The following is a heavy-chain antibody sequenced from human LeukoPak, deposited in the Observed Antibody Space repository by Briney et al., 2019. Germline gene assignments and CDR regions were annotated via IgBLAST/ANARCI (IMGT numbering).Heavy chain of an antibody. CDR2: IYHSGST. D-gene: IGHD4-17*01. V-gene: IGHV4-30-2*01. Sequence: SQTLSLTCAVPGGSISSGGYSWSWIRQPPGKGLEWVGYIYHSGSTYYNPSLKSRVTISVDRSKNQFSLKLSSVTAADTAVYYCARASYGDYVFDYWGQGTLVTVSS. CDR1: GGSISSGGYS. J-gene: IGHJ4*02. CDR3: ARASYGDYVFDY.